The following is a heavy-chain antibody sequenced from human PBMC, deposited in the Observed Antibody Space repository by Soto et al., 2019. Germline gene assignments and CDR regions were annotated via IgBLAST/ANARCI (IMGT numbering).Heavy chain of an antibody. J-gene: IGHJ4*02. D-gene: IGHD3-10*01. CDR2: VNPIVSMS. V-gene: IGHV1-69*02. CDR3: AASYGSGYRAFDY. CDR1: GDTFSFYT. Sequence: QVQLVQSGAEVRKPGSSVKVSCKASGDTFSFYTINWVRQAPGLGLEWMGRVNPIVSMSNYGQKFQGRVTITADKSTNPAYMQLSSLRSEDTAIYYCAASYGSGYRAFDYWGQGALVTVSS.